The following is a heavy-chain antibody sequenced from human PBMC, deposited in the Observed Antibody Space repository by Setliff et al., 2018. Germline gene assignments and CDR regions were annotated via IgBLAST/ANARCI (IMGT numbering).Heavy chain of an antibody. J-gene: IGHJ6*03. CDR1: GGSISSYY. CDR3: AREQWLDPPGYYYMDV. V-gene: IGHV4-4*07. Sequence: PSETLSLTCTVSGGSISSYYWSWIRQPAGKGPEWIGHIYIGGSANHNPSLKSRVTMSIDTSKNQFSLKLNSVTAADMAVYYCAREQWLDPPGYYYMDVWAKGTTVTVSS. CDR2: IYIGGSA. D-gene: IGHD6-19*01.